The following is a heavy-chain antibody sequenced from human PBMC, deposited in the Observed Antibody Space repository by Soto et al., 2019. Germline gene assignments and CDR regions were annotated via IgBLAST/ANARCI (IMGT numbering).Heavy chain of an antibody. CDR2: ISAHNGNT. V-gene: IGHV1-18*04. J-gene: IGHJ5*02. Sequence: QVQLVQSGPEVKKPGASVKVSCKASGYTFTNYGINWVRQAPGQGLEWMGWISAHNGNTHYAQNLQGRVTLTRDSSTNTAYLEVRSLTSDDTAVYYCARSHSSSWTFDHWGQGTLVTVSS. D-gene: IGHD6-13*01. CDR3: ARSHSSSWTFDH. CDR1: GYTFTNYG.